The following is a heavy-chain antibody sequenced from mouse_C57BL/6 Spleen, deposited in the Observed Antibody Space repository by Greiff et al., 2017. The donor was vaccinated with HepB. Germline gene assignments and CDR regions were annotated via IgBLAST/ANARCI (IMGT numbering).Heavy chain of an antibody. J-gene: IGHJ3*01. D-gene: IGHD2-2*01. CDR2: IDPNSGGT. V-gene: IGHV1-72*01. CDR3: ARGGYAGGFAY. CDR1: GYTFTSYW. Sequence: QVQLKQPGAELVKPGASVKLSCKASGYTFTSYWMHWVKQRPGRGLEWIGRIDPNSGGTKYNEKFKSKATLTVDKPSSTAYMQLSSLTSEDSAVYYCARGGYAGGFAYWGQGTLVTVSA.